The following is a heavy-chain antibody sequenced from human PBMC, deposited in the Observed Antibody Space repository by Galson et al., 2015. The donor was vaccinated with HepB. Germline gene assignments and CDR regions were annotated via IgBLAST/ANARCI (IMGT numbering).Heavy chain of an antibody. J-gene: IGHJ2*01. CDR3: ARGANYGDLNWYFDL. CDR2: IWYDGSNK. D-gene: IGHD4-17*01. Sequence: SLRLSCAASGFTFSSYGMHWVRQAPGKGLEWVAVIWYDGSNKYYADSVKGRFTISRDNSKNTLYLQMNSLRAEDTAVYYCARGANYGDLNWYFDLWGRGTLVTVSS. V-gene: IGHV3-33*01. CDR1: GFTFSSYG.